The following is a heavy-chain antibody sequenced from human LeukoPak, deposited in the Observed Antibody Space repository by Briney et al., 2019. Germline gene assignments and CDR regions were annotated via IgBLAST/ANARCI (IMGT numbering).Heavy chain of an antibody. CDR1: GYTFTSYD. V-gene: IGHV1-8*01. J-gene: IGHJ5*02. CDR2: MNPNSGNT. Sequence: ASVKVSCKASGYTFTSYDINWVRQATGQGLEWMGWMNPNSGNTGYAQKFRGRVTMTRNTSISTAYMELSSLRSEDTAVYYCAREADCSGGSCPFDPWGQGTLVTVSS. D-gene: IGHD2-15*01. CDR3: AREADCSGGSCPFDP.